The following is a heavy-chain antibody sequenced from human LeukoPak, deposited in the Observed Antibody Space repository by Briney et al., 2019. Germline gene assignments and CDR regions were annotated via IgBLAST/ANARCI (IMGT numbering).Heavy chain of an antibody. J-gene: IGHJ4*02. CDR3: AKDIGYCGGDCYGVDY. CDR2: ISWDGGST. V-gene: IGHV3-43D*03. CDR1: GFTFDDYA. D-gene: IGHD2-21*02. Sequence: GGSLRLSCAASGFTFDDYAMHWVRQAPGKGLEWVSLISWDGGSTYYADSVKGRFTISRDNSKNSLYLQMNSLRAEDTALYYCAKDIGYCGGDCYGVDYWGQGTLVTVSS.